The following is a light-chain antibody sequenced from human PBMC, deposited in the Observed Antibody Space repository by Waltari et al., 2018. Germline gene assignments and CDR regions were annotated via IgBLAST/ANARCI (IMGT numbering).Light chain of an antibody. CDR2: DVN. CDR1: TGDLGAYDF. J-gene: IGLJ3*02. V-gene: IGLV2-14*03. CDR3: KSYSSSATSVA. Sequence: QSALTQPASVSGSPGQSITIPCTGTTGDLGAYDFVSWYQQLPGNPPKLLIYDVNHRPSDKSNLFSGAKSANTASLTISGLQADDEADYYCKSYSSSATSVAFGGGTKLTVL.